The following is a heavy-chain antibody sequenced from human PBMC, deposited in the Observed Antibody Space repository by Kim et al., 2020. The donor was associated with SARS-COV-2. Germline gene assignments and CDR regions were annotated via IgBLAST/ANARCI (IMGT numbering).Heavy chain of an antibody. D-gene: IGHD1-26*01. CDR1: GYTFTSDG. Sequence: ASVKVSCKASGYTFTSDGISWVRQAPGQGLEWMGWISAYNGNTNYAQKLQGRVTMTTDTSTSTAYMELRSLRSDDTAVYYCARDAQRVGATEFDYWGQGTLVTVSS. CDR3: ARDAQRVGATEFDY. V-gene: IGHV1-18*01. J-gene: IGHJ4*02. CDR2: ISAYNGNT.